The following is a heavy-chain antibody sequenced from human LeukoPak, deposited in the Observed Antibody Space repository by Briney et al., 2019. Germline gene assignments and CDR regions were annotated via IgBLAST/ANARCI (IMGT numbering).Heavy chain of an antibody. J-gene: IGHJ4*02. CDR1: GFRITNAW. CDR3: TTDRGDFGIPF. Sequence: GGSLRLSCAASGFRITNAWMNWVRQAPGRGLEWVGRIKSKTDGGTTDYAAPVKGRFIISRDDSKNTLYLQMNSLKTEDTAVYYCTTDRGDFGIPFWGQGTLLTVSS. V-gene: IGHV3-15*07. CDR2: IKSKTDGGTT. D-gene: IGHD4-17*01.